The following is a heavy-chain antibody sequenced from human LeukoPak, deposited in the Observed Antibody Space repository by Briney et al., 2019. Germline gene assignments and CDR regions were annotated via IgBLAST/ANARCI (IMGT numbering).Heavy chain of an antibody. CDR2: ISYDGSNK. D-gene: IGHD6-19*01. Sequence: GRSLRLSCAASGFTFSSYAMHWVRQAPGKGLEWVAVISYDGSNKYYADSVKGRFTISRDNSKNTLYLQMSSLRAEDTAVYYCARGQYPYSSGWYMPSPFDYWGQGTLVTVSS. CDR1: GFTFSSYA. J-gene: IGHJ4*02. V-gene: IGHV3-30-3*01. CDR3: ARGQYPYSSGWYMPSPFDY.